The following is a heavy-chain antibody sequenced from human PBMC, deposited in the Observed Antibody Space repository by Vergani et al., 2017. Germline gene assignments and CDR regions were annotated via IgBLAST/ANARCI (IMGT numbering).Heavy chain of an antibody. Sequence: EVQLLESGGGLVQPGGSLRLSCAASGFTFSSYAMSWVRQAPGKGLEWVSAISGSGGSTYYAASVKGRFTISRDNSKNTLYLQMNSLRAEDTAVYYCAKVLLWFGEYDYWGQGTLVTVSS. CDR1: GFTFSSYA. CDR2: ISGSGGST. V-gene: IGHV3-23*01. J-gene: IGHJ4*02. CDR3: AKVLLWFGEYDY. D-gene: IGHD3-10*01.